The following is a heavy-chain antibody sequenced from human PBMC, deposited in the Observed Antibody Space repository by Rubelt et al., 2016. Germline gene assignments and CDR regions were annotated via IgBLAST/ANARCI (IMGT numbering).Heavy chain of an antibody. J-gene: IGHJ4*02. V-gene: IGHV3-21*04. Sequence: GGSLRLSCAASGFTFSSYSMNWVRQAPGKGLEWVSSISSSSSYIYYADSVKGRFTISRDNAKNSLHLEMNSLRVDDTAVYYCARGNYYDSSAYSGYWGQGTLVTVSS. CDR3: ARGNYYDSSAYSGY. CDR2: ISSSSSYI. D-gene: IGHD3-22*01. CDR1: GFTFSSYS.